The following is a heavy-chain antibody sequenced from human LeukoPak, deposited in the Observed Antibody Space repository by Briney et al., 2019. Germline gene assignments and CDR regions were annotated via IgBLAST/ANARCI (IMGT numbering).Heavy chain of an antibody. CDR1: GGSISSSSYY. CDR2: IYYSGST. Sequence: PSETLSLTCTVSGGSISSSSYYWGWIRQPPGTGLEWIGSIYYSGSTYYNPSLKSRVTISVDTSKNQFSLKLSSVTAADTAVYYCASKRGFRYDAFDIWGQGTMVTVSS. V-gene: IGHV4-39*01. CDR3: ASKRGFRYDAFDI. J-gene: IGHJ3*02. D-gene: IGHD3-10*01.